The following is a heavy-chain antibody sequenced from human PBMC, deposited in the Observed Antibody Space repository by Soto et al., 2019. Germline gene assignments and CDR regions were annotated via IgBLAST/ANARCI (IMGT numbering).Heavy chain of an antibody. CDR1: GFTFSSYG. CDR3: AKDEAIYDSSGYYQDY. V-gene: IGHV3-30*18. Sequence: GSLRLSCAASGFTFSSYGMHWVRQAPGKGLEWVAVISYDGSNKYYADSVKGRFTISRDNSKNTLYLQMNSLRAEDTAVYYCAKDEAIYDSSGYYQDYWGQGTLVTVSS. D-gene: IGHD3-22*01. CDR2: ISYDGSNK. J-gene: IGHJ4*02.